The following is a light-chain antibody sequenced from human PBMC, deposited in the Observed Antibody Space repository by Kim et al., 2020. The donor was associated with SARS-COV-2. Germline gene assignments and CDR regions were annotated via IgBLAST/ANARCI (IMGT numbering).Light chain of an antibody. V-gene: IGLV2-14*03. CDR3: SSFTTTTARV. J-gene: IGLJ3*02. Sequence: GQSITIACTGTTSDVGAYDYVSWYQQCPGNAPKLIIYDVTHRPSGVYDRFSGSKSGKKASLTISGLQADDEADYYGSSFTTTTARVFGGGTKVTVL. CDR1: TSDVGAYDY. CDR2: DVT.